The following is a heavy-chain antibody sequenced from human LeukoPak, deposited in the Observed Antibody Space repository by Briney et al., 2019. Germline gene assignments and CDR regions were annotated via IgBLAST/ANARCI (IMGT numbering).Heavy chain of an antibody. CDR2: IDTDSGNP. V-gene: IGHV7-4-1*02. D-gene: IGHD2-15*01. Sequence: ASVKVSCKASGYTFTSNALNWVRQSPGQGLEWMGWIDTDSGNPTYAQGFTGRFVFSLDTSVSTAYLQINSLEAEDTAMYYCARGIGYCSDFSCHLDPWGQGTLVTVSS. CDR3: ARGIGYCSDFSCHLDP. J-gene: IGHJ5*02. CDR1: GYTFTSNA.